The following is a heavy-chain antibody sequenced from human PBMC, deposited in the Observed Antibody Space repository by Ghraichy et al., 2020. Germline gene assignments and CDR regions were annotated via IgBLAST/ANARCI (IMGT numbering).Heavy chain of an antibody. J-gene: IGHJ6*02. CDR3: ARGGTPAYKYYFGLDV. V-gene: IGHV4-38-2*02. CDR2: IPHRGSA. Sequence: SETLSLTCTVSGYSISSGYFWGWIRQSPGRGLQWIGSIPHRGSAYYSLSLGYRVTISRDTSKNQFSLQLSSVTAADTAVYYCARGGTPAYKYYFGLDVWGQGITVTVS. D-gene: IGHD5-24*01. CDR1: GYSISSGYF.